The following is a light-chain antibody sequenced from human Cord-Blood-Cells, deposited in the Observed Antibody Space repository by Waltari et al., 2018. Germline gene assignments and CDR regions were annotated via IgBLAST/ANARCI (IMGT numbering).Light chain of an antibody. CDR2: RNN. V-gene: IGLV1-47*01. CDR1: RSNIGSNY. Sequence: QSVLTQPPSASGTPGQRVTISCSGSRSNIGSNYVYWYQQLPGTAPKLLIYRNNQRPSGVPDRCPGSKSGTSASLAISGLRSEDEADYYCAAWDDSLSGVVFGGGTKLTVL. J-gene: IGLJ2*01. CDR3: AAWDDSLSGVV.